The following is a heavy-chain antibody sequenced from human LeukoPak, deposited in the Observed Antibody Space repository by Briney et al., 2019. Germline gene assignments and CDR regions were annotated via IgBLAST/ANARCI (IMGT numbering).Heavy chain of an antibody. V-gene: IGHV3-30*02. CDR2: IRYDGSNK. Sequence: GESLRLSCTASGFTFSSYAMSWVRQAPGKGLEWVAFIRYDGSNKYYADSVKGRFTISRDNSKNTLYLQMNSLRAEDTAVYYCATPFPGIAAAGRGLFDYWGQGTLVTVSS. CDR3: ATPFPGIAAAGRGLFDY. J-gene: IGHJ4*02. CDR1: GFTFSSYA. D-gene: IGHD6-13*01.